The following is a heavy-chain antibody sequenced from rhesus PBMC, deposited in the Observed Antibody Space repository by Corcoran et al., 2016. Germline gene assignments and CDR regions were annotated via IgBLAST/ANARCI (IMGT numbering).Heavy chain of an antibody. Sequence: QLQLQESGPGLVKPSETLSVTCAVAGGSISSNYWRWIRQPPGKGLVWIGRIYGSGSSTNYNPSLKSRVTLSVDTSKNQLSLKLSSVTAADTAVYYCARQARGTPFDYWGQGVLVTVSS. CDR3: ARQARGTPFDY. CDR2: IYGSGSST. CDR1: GGSISSNY. D-gene: IGHD1-44*01. V-gene: IGHV4-169*01. J-gene: IGHJ4*01.